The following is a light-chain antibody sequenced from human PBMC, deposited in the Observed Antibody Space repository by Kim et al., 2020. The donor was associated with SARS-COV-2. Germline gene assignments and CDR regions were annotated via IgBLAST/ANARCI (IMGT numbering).Light chain of an antibody. Sequence: QRVTISSTGSTSNIGAGHNIHWYQQLPGTAPKLLIYGNSNRPSGVPDRFSGSKSGTSASLAITGLQAEDEADYYCQSYDSSLSGSVFGGETQLTVL. CDR1: TSNIGAGHN. CDR2: GNS. J-gene: IGLJ2*01. CDR3: QSYDSSLSGSV. V-gene: IGLV1-40*01.